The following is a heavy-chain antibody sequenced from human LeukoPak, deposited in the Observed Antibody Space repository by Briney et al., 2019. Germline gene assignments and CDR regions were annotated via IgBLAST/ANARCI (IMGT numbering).Heavy chain of an antibody. J-gene: IGHJ4*02. Sequence: GGSLRPSCAASGFTFSSYAMSWVRQAPGKGLEWVSAISGSGTDTYYADSVRGRFTISRDNSNNTLYMQMNSLRAEDTAVYYCASRLKNPSDFGLSKYYFDSWGQGTLVTVSS. CDR3: ASRLKNPSDFGLSKYYFDS. V-gene: IGHV3-23*01. CDR1: GFTFSSYA. D-gene: IGHD4/OR15-4a*01. CDR2: ISGSGTDT.